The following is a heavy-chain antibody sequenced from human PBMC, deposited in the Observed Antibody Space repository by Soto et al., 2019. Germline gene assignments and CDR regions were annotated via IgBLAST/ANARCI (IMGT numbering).Heavy chain of an antibody. J-gene: IGHJ4*02. V-gene: IGHV1-24*01. CDR1: GYSLSDLS. CDR2: LDAEDGET. D-gene: IGHD2-2*01. Sequence: ASVKVSCKVSGYSLSDLSIHWVRQAPGKGLEWMGGLDAEDGETIYAQKLQGRGTMTEDTSTDTAYMELSSLTSEGTAMYYCATLPRTIERTPAAIWSFDSWGQGTLVTVSS. CDR3: ATLPRTIERTPAAIWSFDS.